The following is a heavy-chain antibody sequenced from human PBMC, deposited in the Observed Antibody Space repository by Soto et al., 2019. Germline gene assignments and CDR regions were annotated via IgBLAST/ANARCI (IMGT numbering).Heavy chain of an antibody. J-gene: IGHJ4*02. V-gene: IGHV3-7*01. CDR2: IKQDGSEK. D-gene: IGHD6-25*01. CDR1: GFTFSNAW. Sequence: PGGSLRLSCAASGFTFSNAWMSWVRQAPGKGLEWVANIKQDGSEKYYVDSVKGRFTISRDNAESSLYLQMNSLRVEDTAVYYCAKNQRWGQGTLVTVSS. CDR3: AKNQR.